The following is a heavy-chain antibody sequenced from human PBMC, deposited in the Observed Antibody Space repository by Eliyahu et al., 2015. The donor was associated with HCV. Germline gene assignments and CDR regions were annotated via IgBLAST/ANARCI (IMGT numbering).Heavy chain of an antibody. D-gene: IGHD1-26*01. V-gene: IGHV4-61*02. CDR1: GXXLHGLYX. J-gene: IGHJ3*01. CDR2: ISAGGAT. CDR3: ARDGGSYPKGFAFDV. Sequence: QVPLQESGPGLVXPSXPLSLPCPXSGXXLHGLYXWSWIRQSAGKGLEWIGRISAGGATDYNPSLESRVTISRDTSPDQFSLRLNSVTAADTAVYYCARDGGSYPKGFAFDVWGQGTRVAVS.